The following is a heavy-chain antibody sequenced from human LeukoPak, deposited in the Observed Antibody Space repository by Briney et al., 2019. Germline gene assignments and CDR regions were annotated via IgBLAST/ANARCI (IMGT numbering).Heavy chain of an antibody. D-gene: IGHD3-9*01. J-gene: IGHJ4*02. CDR3: ARLPYDILTGYYPPDY. Sequence: ASVKVSCKASGYTFTSYGISWGRQAPGQGLEWMGWISAYNGNTNYAQKLQGRVTMTTDTSTSTAYMELRSLRSDDTAVYYCARLPYDILTGYYPPDYWGQGTLVTVSS. CDR2: ISAYNGNT. CDR1: GYTFTSYG. V-gene: IGHV1-18*01.